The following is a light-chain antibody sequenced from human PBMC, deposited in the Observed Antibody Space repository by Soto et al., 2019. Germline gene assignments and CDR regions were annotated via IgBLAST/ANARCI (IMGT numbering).Light chain of an antibody. CDR3: GQFVSAPPRT. CDR1: QSVSSTF. J-gene: IGKJ1*01. V-gene: IGKV3-20*01. Sequence: EIVLTQSPGTLSLSPGERATLSCRASQSVSSTFLAWYQQKPGQAPRLLIFGVSNRATGIPDRFSGSVSGTDFTLTISRLEPEDFAVYYCGQFVSAPPRTFGQGTKVATK. CDR2: GVS.